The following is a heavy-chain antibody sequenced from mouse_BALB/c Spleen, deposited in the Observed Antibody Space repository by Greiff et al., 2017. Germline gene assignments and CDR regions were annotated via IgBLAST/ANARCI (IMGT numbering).Heavy chain of an antibody. CDR1: GFTFSSFG. D-gene: IGHD2-1*01. V-gene: IGHV5-17*02. CDR3: ARCYGNYLGSMDY. Sequence: EVQRVESGGGLVQPGGSRKLSCAASGFTFSSFGMHWVRQAPEKGLEWVAYISSGSSTINYADTVTGRFTISRDNTKNTLFLQMTSLRSEDTAMYYCARCYGNYLGSMDYWGQGTSVTVSS. CDR2: ISSGSSTI. J-gene: IGHJ4*01.